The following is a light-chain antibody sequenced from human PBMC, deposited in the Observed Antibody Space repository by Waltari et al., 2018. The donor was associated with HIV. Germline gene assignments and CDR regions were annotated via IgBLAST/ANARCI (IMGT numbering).Light chain of an antibody. CDR1: QSISNW. Sequence: DIQLTQSPSTLSASVGDRVPITCRASQSISNWLAWYHQKQGKAPKLRIYKASSLESGVPSRFSGSGSGTEFTLTISSLQPDDFATYYCQQYNSYSWTFGQGTKVEIK. CDR3: QQYNSYSWT. V-gene: IGKV1-5*03. J-gene: IGKJ1*01. CDR2: KAS.